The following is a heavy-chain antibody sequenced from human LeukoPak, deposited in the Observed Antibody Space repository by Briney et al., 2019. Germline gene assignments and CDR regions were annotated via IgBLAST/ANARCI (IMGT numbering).Heavy chain of an antibody. J-gene: IGHJ5*02. D-gene: IGHD3-22*01. V-gene: IGHV3-30*02. CDR1: GFTFTNYG. Sequence: GGSLTLSCAASGFTFTNYGMHWVRQAPGKGPEWVAFIGYDGSNKYYADSVKGRFTVSRDKSKNTLYLQMNSLRTEDTAVYYCAKGLYYKDRSGYPAWGQGTLVTISS. CDR2: IGYDGSNK. CDR3: AKGLYYKDRSGYPA.